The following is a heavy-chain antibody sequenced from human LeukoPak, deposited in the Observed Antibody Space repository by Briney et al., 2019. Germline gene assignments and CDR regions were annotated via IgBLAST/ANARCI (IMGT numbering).Heavy chain of an antibody. V-gene: IGHV1-2*02. D-gene: IGHD3-3*01. CDR1: GYTFTSYD. CDR2: INPNSGGT. J-gene: IGHJ3*02. Sequence: ASVKVSCKASGYTFTSYDINWVRQAPGQGLEWMGWINPNSGGTNYAQKFQGRVTMTRDTSISTAYMELSRLRSDDTAVYYCSTIFGVVAGDDAFDIWGQGTMVTVSS. CDR3: STIFGVVAGDDAFDI.